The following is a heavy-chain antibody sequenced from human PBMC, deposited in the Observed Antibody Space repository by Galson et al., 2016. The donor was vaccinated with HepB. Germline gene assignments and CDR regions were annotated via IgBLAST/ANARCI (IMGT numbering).Heavy chain of an antibody. Sequence: SLRLSCAASGFTFGTYTMHWVRQAPGKGLEWVALVSYNGSNKYYVDFVKGRFTISRDNSKNTLYLQMNSLRVEDTAIYYCSRGAPGGWFDPWGQGTLVTVSS. CDR1: GFTFGTYT. J-gene: IGHJ5*02. CDR2: VSYNGSNK. CDR3: SRGAPGGWFDP. V-gene: IGHV3-30*04. D-gene: IGHD3-10*01.